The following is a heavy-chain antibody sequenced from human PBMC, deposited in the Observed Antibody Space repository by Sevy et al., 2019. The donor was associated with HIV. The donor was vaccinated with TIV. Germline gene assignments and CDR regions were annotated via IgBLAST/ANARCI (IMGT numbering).Heavy chain of an antibody. CDR2: IKSKTDGGTT. Sequence: GGSLRLSCAASGFTFSNAWMSSVRQAPGKGLEWVGRIKSKTDGGTTDYAAPVKGRFTISRDDSKNTLYLQMNSLKTEDTAVYYCTTGFVDTAMVDYDAFDIWGQGTMVTVSS. D-gene: IGHD5-18*01. V-gene: IGHV3-15*01. J-gene: IGHJ3*02. CDR1: GFTFSNAW. CDR3: TTGFVDTAMVDYDAFDI.